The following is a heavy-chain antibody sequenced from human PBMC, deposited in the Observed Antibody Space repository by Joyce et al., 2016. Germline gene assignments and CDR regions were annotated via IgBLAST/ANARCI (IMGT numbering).Heavy chain of an antibody. Sequence: QLQLQESGPGLVKPSETLSLTCTVSGGSINTSGYFWGWIRQPPGKGLECIGYMSYSGSNFFNPSLKSRLTISMDTSKNQFSLRLSSVTAADTAFYYCARQYDYFGRPVWFDPWGQGTLVTVSS. D-gene: IGHD2/OR15-2a*01. V-gene: IGHV4-39*01. CDR3: ARQYDYFGRPVWFDP. CDR1: GGSINTSGYF. CDR2: MSYSGSN. J-gene: IGHJ5*02.